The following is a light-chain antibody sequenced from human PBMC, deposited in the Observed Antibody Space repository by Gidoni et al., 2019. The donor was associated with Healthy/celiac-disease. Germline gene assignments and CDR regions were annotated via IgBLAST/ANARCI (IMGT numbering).Light chain of an antibody. Sequence: EIVFTQSPATLSLSPGERATRSCRASQSVSSYLAWYQQKPGQAPRLLIYDASNRATGIPARFSGSGSGTDFTLTISSLEPEDFAVYYCQQRSNWPPFTFGPGTKVDIK. V-gene: IGKV3-11*01. J-gene: IGKJ3*01. CDR1: QSVSSY. CDR3: QQRSNWPPFT. CDR2: DAS.